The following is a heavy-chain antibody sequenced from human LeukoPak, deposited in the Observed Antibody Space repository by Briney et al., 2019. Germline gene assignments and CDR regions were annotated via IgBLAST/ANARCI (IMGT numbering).Heavy chain of an antibody. CDR3: VRGVGGSTYLDY. D-gene: IGHD3-16*01. J-gene: IGHJ4*02. CDR2: IKSDGSWT. V-gene: IGHV3-74*01. Sequence: PGGSLRLSCAASGFTFSAYWMHWVRQVPGKGPVWVSRIKSDGSWTNDADSVKGRFTISRDNAKNTLYLQMNSLRVEDTAVYHCVRGVGGSTYLDYWGQGALVTVSS. CDR1: GFTFSAYW.